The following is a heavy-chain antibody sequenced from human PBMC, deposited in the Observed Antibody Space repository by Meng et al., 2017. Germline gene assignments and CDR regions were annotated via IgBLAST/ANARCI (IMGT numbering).Heavy chain of an antibody. Sequence: ASVQVSCKASGYTFTSYAMNWVRQPPGQGLEWMGWINTNTGNPTYAQGFTGRFVFSLDTSVSTAYLQISSLKAEDTAVRYCARDRIAVAGTHLDYWGQGTLVTVSS. CDR1: GYTFTSYA. D-gene: IGHD6-19*01. V-gene: IGHV7-4-1*02. CDR3: ARDRIAVAGTHLDY. CDR2: INTNTGNP. J-gene: IGHJ4*02.